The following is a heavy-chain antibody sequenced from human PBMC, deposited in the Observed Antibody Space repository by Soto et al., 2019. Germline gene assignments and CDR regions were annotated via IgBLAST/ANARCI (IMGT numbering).Heavy chain of an antibody. CDR2: ISWNSGSI. V-gene: IGHV3-9*01. CDR1: GFTFDDYA. CDR3: AKGYIVATLLGLFDY. J-gene: IGHJ4*02. Sequence: EVQLVESGGGLVQPGRSLRLSCAASGFTFDDYAMHWVRQAPGKGLEWVSGISWNSGSIGYADSVKGRFTISRDNAKSSLYLQMNSLRAEDTALYYCAKGYIVATLLGLFDYWGQGTLVTVSS. D-gene: IGHD5-12*01.